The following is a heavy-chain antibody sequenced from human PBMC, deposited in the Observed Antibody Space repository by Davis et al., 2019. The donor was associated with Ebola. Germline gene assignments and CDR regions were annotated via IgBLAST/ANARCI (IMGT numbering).Heavy chain of an antibody. D-gene: IGHD3-16*01. CDR3: ARAGGVILPYY. J-gene: IGHJ4*02. CDR1: GFTFSSYG. CDR2: IRHDGTTT. V-gene: IGHV3-33*08. Sequence: GESLKISCAASGFTFSSYGMHWVRQAPGKGLEWVAVIRHDGTTTYYVDSVKGRFTVSRDASKNTLYLQMNSLRAEDTAVYYCARAGGVILPYYWGQGTLVTVSS.